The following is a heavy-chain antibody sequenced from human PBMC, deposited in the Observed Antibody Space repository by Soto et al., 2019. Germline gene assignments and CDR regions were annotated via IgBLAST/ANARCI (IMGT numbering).Heavy chain of an antibody. Sequence: GGSLRLSCAASGFTFSSYGTHWVRQAPGKGLERVAVISYDGSNKYYADSVKGRFTISRDNSKNTLYLQMNSLRAEDTAVYYCAKDVVVGATPGLGDYYYYYGMDVWGQGTTVTVSS. CDR1: GFTFSSYG. D-gene: IGHD1-26*01. CDR2: ISYDGSNK. J-gene: IGHJ6*02. CDR3: AKDVVVGATPGLGDYYYYYGMDV. V-gene: IGHV3-30*18.